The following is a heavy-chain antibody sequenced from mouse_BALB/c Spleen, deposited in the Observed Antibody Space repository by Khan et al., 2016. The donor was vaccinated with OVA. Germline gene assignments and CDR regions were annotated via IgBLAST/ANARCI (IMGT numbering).Heavy chain of an antibody. Sequence: EVKLLESGPGLVKPSQSLSLTCTVTGYSITSGYGWNWIRQFPGNKLEWMGYISYSGNTNYNPSLKSRISITRDTSKNQFFLQLNAVTTEDTATYYWARTARIKYWGQGTTLTVSS. CDR3: ARTARIKY. V-gene: IGHV3-2*02. J-gene: IGHJ2*01. D-gene: IGHD1-2*01. CDR1: GYSITSGYG. CDR2: ISYSGNT.